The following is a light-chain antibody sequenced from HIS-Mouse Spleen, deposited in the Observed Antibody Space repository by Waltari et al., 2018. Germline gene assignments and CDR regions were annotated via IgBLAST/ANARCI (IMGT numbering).Light chain of an antibody. CDR1: QRVSSY. CDR2: EAS. CDR3: QQRSNWLT. Sequence: EIVLTQSPATLSLSPGERATLSCRASQRVSSYLAWYQQKPGQAPRLLIYEASNRATGIPARFSGSGSGTDFTLTISSLEPEDVAVYYCQQRSNWLTFGGGTKVEIK. V-gene: IGKV3-11*01. J-gene: IGKJ4*01.